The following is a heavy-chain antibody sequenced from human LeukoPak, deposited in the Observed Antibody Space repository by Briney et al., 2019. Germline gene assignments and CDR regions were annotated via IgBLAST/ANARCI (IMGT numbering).Heavy chain of an antibody. J-gene: IGHJ4*02. V-gene: IGHV3-30*18. CDR2: ISYDGTNK. D-gene: IGHD6-19*01. CDR3: AKDRGYNSGRGPIDY. CDR1: GFTFSSYG. Sequence: GGSLRLSCAASGFTFSSYGMHWVRQAPGKGLEWVAVISYDGTNKYYADSVKGRFTISSDNSKNTLYLQMNSLRAEDTAVYYCAKDRGYNSGRGPIDYWGQGTLVTVSS.